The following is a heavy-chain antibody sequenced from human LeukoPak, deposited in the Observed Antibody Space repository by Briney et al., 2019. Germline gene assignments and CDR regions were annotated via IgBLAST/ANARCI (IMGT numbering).Heavy chain of an antibody. CDR3: VRALGYYWGQGDD. V-gene: IGHV3-74*01. CDR2: IDTDGSST. CDR1: GFTFSNHW. J-gene: IGHJ4*02. D-gene: IGHD2-8*01. Sequence: GVSLRLSCAASGFTFSNHWMYWVRQAPGKGLVWISDIDTDGSSTNYADSVKGRFTISRDNAKNTLYLQMNSLGAADTAVYYCVRALGYYWGQGDDWGKGTMVTVSS.